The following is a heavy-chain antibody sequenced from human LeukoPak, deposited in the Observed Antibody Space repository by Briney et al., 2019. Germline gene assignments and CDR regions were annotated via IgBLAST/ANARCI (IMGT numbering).Heavy chain of an antibody. CDR2: IESNGGDK. D-gene: IGHD6-6*01. CDR3: ARDRRIAARPPTY. Sequence: GGSLRLSCAASGFSFSIYWMSWIRQTPGKGLEYVANIESNGGDKYYVDSVKGRFTISRDNAKNSLYLQMNSLRAEDTAVYYCARDRRIAARPPTYWGQGTLVTVSS. J-gene: IGHJ4*02. CDR1: GFSFSIYW. V-gene: IGHV3-7*01.